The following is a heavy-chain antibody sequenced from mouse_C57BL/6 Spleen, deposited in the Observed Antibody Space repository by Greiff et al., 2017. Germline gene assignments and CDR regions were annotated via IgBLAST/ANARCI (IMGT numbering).Heavy chain of an antibody. J-gene: IGHJ1*03. V-gene: IGHV1-55*01. CDR2: IYPGSGST. Sequence: QVQLQQPGAELVKPGASVKMSCKASGYTFTSYWITWVKQRPGQGLEWIGDIYPGSGSTNYNEKFKSKATLTVDTSSSTAYMQLRSLTSEDSAVYYCARGGHYGSSYRYFDVWGTGTTVTVSS. CDR3: ARGGHYGSSYRYFDV. CDR1: GYTFTSYW. D-gene: IGHD1-1*01.